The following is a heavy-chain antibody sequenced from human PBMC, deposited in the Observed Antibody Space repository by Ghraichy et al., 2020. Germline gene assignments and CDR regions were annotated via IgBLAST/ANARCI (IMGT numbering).Heavy chain of an antibody. D-gene: IGHD3-9*01. V-gene: IGHV3-23*01. Sequence: GESLNISCAASGFTFSSCAMSWVRQAPGKGLEWVSVISGSGDHTYYADSVKGRFTVSRDDSKNTLYLQMNSLRAEDTAEYFCAKSSSPSGYGAVDIWGRGTMVTVS. J-gene: IGHJ3*02. CDR3: AKSSSPSGYGAVDI. CDR2: ISGSGDHT. CDR1: GFTFSSCA.